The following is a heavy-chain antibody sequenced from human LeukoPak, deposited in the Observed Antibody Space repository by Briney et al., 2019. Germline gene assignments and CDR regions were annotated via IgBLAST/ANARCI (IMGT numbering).Heavy chain of an antibody. CDR2: ISYDGSNK. CDR3: AKDPYSYVRDYYYGMDV. J-gene: IGHJ6*02. CDR1: GFTFSSYG. D-gene: IGHD5-18*01. Sequence: PGGSLRLSCAASGFTFSSYGMHWVRQAPGKGLKGVAVISYDGSNKYYADSVKGRFTISRDNSKNTLYLQMNSLRAEDTAVYYCAKDPYSYVRDYYYGMDVWGQGTTVTVSS. V-gene: IGHV3-30*18.